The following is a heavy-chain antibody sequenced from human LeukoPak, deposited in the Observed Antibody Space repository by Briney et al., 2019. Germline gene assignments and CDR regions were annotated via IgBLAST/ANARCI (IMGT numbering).Heavy chain of an antibody. V-gene: IGHV4-30-2*01. CDR1: GGSISSGGYS. CDR3: ASGNTGYDRDSFDI. D-gene: IGHD5-12*01. CDR2: IYHSGST. Sequence: PSETLFLTCAVSGGSISSGGYSWSWVRQPPGEGLEWVGYIYHSGSTYYNPSLQSRVTISLDRSKNQFSLKLSSMTAADTAVYYCASGNTGYDRDSFDIWGQGTMVTVSS. J-gene: IGHJ3*02.